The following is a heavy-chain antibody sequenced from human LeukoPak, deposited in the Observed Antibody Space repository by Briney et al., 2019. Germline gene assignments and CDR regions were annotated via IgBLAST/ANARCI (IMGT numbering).Heavy chain of an antibody. CDR3: ARVASSGSRYYFDY. Sequence: SETLSLTCTVSGYFISSGYYWGWIRQPPGEGLEWIGSIYHSGSTYCNPSLKSRVTISVDTSKNQFSLKLSSVTAADTAVYYCARVASSGSRYYFDYWGQGTLVTVSS. D-gene: IGHD1-26*01. V-gene: IGHV4-38-2*02. CDR1: GYFISSGYY. J-gene: IGHJ4*02. CDR2: IYHSGST.